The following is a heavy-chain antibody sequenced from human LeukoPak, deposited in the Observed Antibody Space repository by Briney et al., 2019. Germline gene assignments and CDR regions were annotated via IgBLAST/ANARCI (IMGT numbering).Heavy chain of an antibody. D-gene: IGHD3-10*01. J-gene: IGHJ4*02. CDR3: ARLLWFGERPDY. Sequence: GGSLRLSCAASGFTFSSYWMHWVRQAAGKGVEWVARVRGDGGTSSYADSVRGRFTISRDNAKNTLYLQMNSLRAEDAAVYYCARLLWFGERPDYWGQGTLVTVSS. CDR1: GFTFSSYW. V-gene: IGHV3-74*01. CDR2: VRGDGGTS.